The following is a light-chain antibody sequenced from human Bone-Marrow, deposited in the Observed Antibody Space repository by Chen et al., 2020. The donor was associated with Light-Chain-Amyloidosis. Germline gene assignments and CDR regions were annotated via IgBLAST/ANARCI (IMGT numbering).Light chain of an antibody. CDR1: NIGSTI. CDR3: QVWDRSSDRPV. V-gene: IGLV3-21*02. J-gene: IGLJ3*02. CDR2: DDS. Sequence: SYVLTQPYSVSVAPGQTATIACGGNNIGSTILHWYQQTPGQAPLLVVYDDSDRPSGIPERLSGSNSGNTTTLTISRVEAGDEADYYCQVWDRSSDRPVFGGGTKLTVL.